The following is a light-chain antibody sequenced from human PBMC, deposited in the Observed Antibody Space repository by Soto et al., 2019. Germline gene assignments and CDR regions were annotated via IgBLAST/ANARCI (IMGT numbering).Light chain of an antibody. CDR1: SSNIGAGYD. J-gene: IGLJ1*01. CDR2: DNT. Sequence: QPVLTQPPSVSGAPGQRVTISCTGSSSNIGAGYDVHWYQQLPGTAPKVLIYDNTIRPSGVPDRFSGSKSDTSASLAITGLQAEDEADYYCQSYDSSLSGYVFGTGTKLTVL. CDR3: QSYDSSLSGYV. V-gene: IGLV1-40*01.